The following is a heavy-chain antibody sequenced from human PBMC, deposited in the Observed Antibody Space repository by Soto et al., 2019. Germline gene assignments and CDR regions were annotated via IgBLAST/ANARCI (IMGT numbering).Heavy chain of an antibody. D-gene: IGHD6-19*01. CDR3: ARDKFSAGLTVAGSRPVNYYGMDV. CDR1: GFTFSSYA. CDR2: ISYDGSNK. V-gene: IGHV3-30-3*01. Sequence: GGSLRLSCAASGFTFSSYAMHWVRQAPGKGLEWVAVISYDGSNKYYADSVKGRFTISRDNSKNTLYLQMNSLRAEDTAVYYCARDKFSAGLTVAGSRPVNYYGMDVWGQGTTVTVSS. J-gene: IGHJ6*02.